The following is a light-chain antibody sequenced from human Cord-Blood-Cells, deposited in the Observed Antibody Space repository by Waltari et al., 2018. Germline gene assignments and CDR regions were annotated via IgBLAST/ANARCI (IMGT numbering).Light chain of an antibody. Sequence: DIQMTQSPSSLSASVGDRVTITCRASQRISSYLNWYQQKPGKAPKLQIYAASSLQSGVPSRFSGSGYGSDFTLTIRSLQPEDYATYYCEQSYSTPPFGQGTKVEIK. CDR3: EQSYSTPP. V-gene: IGKV1-39*01. CDR1: QRISSY. J-gene: IGKJ1*01. CDR2: AAS.